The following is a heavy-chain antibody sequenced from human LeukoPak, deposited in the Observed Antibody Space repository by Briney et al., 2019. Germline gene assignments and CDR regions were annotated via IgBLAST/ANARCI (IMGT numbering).Heavy chain of an antibody. CDR2: INPNSGGT. CDR3: ARAWGGVRDYFDY. J-gene: IGHJ4*02. CDR1: GYTFAGYY. V-gene: IGHV1-2*02. Sequence: ASVKVSCKASGYTFAGYYMHWVRQAPGQGLEWMGWINPNSGGTNYAQKFQGRVTMTRDTSISTAYMELSRLRSDDTAVYSCARAWGGVRDYFDYWGQGTLVTVSS. D-gene: IGHD3-16*01.